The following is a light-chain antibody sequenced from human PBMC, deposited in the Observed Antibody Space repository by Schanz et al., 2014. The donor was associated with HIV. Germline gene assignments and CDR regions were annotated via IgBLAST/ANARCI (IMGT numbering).Light chain of an antibody. J-gene: IGLJ1*01. V-gene: IGLV1-51*01. CDR1: AFNIGQNY. CDR2: VNH. CDR3: GTWDSSLSGYV. Sequence: QSVLTQPPSMSAAPGQRVTISCAGSAFNIGQNYVSWFHQFPGTAPKLLIYVNHQRPSDIPDRFSGSKTGTSATLAIVGLQTGDEADYYCGTWDSSLSGYVFGTGTKLTVL.